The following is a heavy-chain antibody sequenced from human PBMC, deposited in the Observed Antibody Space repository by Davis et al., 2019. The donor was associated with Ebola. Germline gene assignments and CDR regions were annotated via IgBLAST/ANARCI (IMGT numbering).Heavy chain of an antibody. CDR2: ISWNSGNI. CDR1: GFTFDDYA. J-gene: IGHJ5*02. CDR3: ARSGESSAWYYS. V-gene: IGHV3-9*01. Sequence: SLKISCAASGFTFDDYAMHWVRQAPGKGLEWVSSISWNSGNIAYADSVKGRFTISRDNAKNSLYLQMNSLRAEDTAVYYCARSGESSAWYYSWGQGTLVTVSS. D-gene: IGHD6-19*01.